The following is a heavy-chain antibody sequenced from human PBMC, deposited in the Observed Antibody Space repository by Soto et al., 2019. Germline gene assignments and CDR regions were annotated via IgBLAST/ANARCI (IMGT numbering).Heavy chain of an antibody. D-gene: IGHD1-1*01. CDR3: AKEAGIYRSRVYFDS. Sequence: GRSLRLSCAASGFNFDTYNMNWVRQAPGKDLEWVSSISSGRPDIFYADSVKGRFIISRDNPKNILSLQLNSLRAEDTAIYYCAKEAGIYRSRVYFDSWGQGTLVTVSS. V-gene: IGHV3-21*04. J-gene: IGHJ4*02. CDR2: ISSGRPDI. CDR1: GFNFDTYN.